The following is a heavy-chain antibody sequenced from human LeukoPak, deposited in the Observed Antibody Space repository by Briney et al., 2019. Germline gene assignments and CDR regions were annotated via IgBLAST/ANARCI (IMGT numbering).Heavy chain of an antibody. V-gene: IGHV3-21*01. CDR1: GFTFSSYS. CDR2: ISSSSSYI. CDR3: ARPYYDFWTGYPQDAFDL. D-gene: IGHD3-3*01. Sequence: GGSLRLSCAASGFTFSSYSMNWVRQAPGKGLEWVSSISSSSSYIYYADSVKGRFTISRDNSQSTLYLQMNSLRPEDTAVYYCARPYYDFWTGYPQDAFDLWGQGTVVTVSS. J-gene: IGHJ3*01.